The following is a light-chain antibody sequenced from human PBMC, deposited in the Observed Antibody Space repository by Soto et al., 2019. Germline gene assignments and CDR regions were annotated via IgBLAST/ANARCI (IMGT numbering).Light chain of an antibody. CDR2: GAS. CDR1: QTIKRSS. CDR3: QQYMNWPT. Sequence: EIVMTQSPAALSVSQGEVATLSCRASQTIKRSSLAWYQQKPGQAPRLLIFGASTRVTGIPARFSGSGSGTEFSLTISSLQSEDFALYYCQQYMNWPTFGQATRLEIK. J-gene: IGKJ5*01. V-gene: IGKV3-15*01.